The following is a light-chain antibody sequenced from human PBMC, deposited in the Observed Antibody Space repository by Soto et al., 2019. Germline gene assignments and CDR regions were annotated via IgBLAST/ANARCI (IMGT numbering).Light chain of an antibody. Sequence: DVVMTQSPLSLPVTLGQPASISCRSSQSLVNSDGNTYLNWFHQRPGQSPRRLIYKVSNRDSGVPDRFSGSGSGTDFTLKISRVEAEYVGIYYCMQGTHWPRTFGQGTKLEIK. CDR1: QSLVNSDGNTY. J-gene: IGKJ2*01. CDR3: MQGTHWPRT. CDR2: KVS. V-gene: IGKV2-30*01.